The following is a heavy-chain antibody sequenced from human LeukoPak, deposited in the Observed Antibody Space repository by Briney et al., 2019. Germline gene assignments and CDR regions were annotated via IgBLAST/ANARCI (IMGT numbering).Heavy chain of an antibody. CDR1: GFTASSTY. CDR3: ASIYGGNVGPPAY. Sequence: PGGSLSFSGAASGFTASSTYMSWVGQAPGKGLKWVSVIYSGGITYYADSVKGRFTISRDNSKNTLYLQMNSLRAEDTAVYYCASIYGGNVGPPAYWGQGTLVTVSS. V-gene: IGHV3-53*01. CDR2: IYSGGIT. J-gene: IGHJ4*02. D-gene: IGHD4-23*01.